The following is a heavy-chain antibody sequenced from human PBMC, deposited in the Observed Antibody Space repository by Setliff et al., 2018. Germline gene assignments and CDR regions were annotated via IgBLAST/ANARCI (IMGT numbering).Heavy chain of an antibody. J-gene: IGHJ5*02. Sequence: ASVKVSCKASGYTFTSYSMHWVRQAPGQSLEWMGWVNAGNGNTKYSQKFQGRVTITRDTSASTAYMELSSLRSEDTAVYFCAGVLRDYYGSGSYYNWFDPWGQGTLVTVSS. CDR3: AGVLRDYYGSGSYYNWFDP. CDR2: VNAGNGNT. CDR1: GYTFTSYS. D-gene: IGHD3-10*01. V-gene: IGHV1-3*01.